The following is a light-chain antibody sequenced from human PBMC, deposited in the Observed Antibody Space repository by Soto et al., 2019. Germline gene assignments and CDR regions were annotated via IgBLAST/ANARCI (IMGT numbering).Light chain of an antibody. J-gene: IGKJ1*01. V-gene: IGKV3-15*01. CDR1: QSVSSN. CDR3: QQYNNWPTWT. Sequence: DTVIPRCRADVPVCNGEGPTHACRASQSVSSNLAWYQQTPGHAPRLLIYDASTRATGIPARFSGSGSGTEFTLTISTLQSEDFAVYCCQQYNNWPTWTFGQGTKVDI. CDR2: DAS.